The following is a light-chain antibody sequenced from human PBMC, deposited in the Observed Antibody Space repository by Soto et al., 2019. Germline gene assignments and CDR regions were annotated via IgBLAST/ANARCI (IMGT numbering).Light chain of an antibody. CDR1: QSISTY. CDR3: QQHNSYPKT. V-gene: IGKV3-15*01. CDR2: AAS. J-gene: IGKJ1*01. Sequence: EILLTQSPSTLSASVGDGATISCRASQSISTYLAWYQQKPGQAPRLLIYAASTMPSGIPSRFSGSGSGTEFTLTISSLQSEDFAIYYCQQHNSYPKTFGQGTKVDIK.